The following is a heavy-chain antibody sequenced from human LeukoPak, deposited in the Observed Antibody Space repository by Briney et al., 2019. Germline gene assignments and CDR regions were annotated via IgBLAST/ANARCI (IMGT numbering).Heavy chain of an antibody. J-gene: IGHJ4*02. D-gene: IGHD1-14*01. CDR2: ISSSGSTI. CDR1: GFTFSSYW. V-gene: IGHV3-48*04. Sequence: PGGSLRLSCAASGFTFSSYWMHWVRQAPGKGLEWVSYISSSGSTIYYADSVKGRFTISRDNAKNSLYLQMNSLRAEDTAVYYCARERRKQDFDYWGQGTLVTVSS. CDR3: ARERRKQDFDY.